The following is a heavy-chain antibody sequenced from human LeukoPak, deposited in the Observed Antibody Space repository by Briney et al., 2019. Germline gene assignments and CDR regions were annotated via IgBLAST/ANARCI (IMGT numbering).Heavy chain of an antibody. Sequence: GGSLRLSCAASGFTFSSYWMHWVRQAPGKGLVWVSRINSVGSSTSYADSVKGRFTISRDNAKNTLYLQMNSLRAEDTAVYYCARGGYGDYESWIDPWGQGTLVTVSS. V-gene: IGHV3-74*01. D-gene: IGHD4-17*01. CDR3: ARGGYGDYESWIDP. CDR2: INSVGSST. CDR1: GFTFSSYW. J-gene: IGHJ5*02.